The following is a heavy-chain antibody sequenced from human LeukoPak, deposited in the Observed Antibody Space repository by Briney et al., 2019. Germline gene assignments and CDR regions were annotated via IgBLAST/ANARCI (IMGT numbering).Heavy chain of an antibody. V-gene: IGHV4-34*01. J-gene: IGHJ6*03. D-gene: IGHD7-27*01. Sequence: SETLSLTCAVYGGSFSGYYWSWIRQPPGKGLEWIGEINHSGSTNYNPSLKSRVTISVDTSKNQLSLKLSSVTAADTAVYYCARGLGYLGADHYYYYYMDVWGKGTTVTVSS. CDR1: GGSFSGYY. CDR2: INHSGST. CDR3: ARGLGYLGADHYYYYYMDV.